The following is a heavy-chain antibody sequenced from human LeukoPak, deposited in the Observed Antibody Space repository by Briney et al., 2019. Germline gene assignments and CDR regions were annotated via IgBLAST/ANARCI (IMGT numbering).Heavy chain of an antibody. Sequence: SGGSLRLSCAASGFIFSDHYMDWVRQAPGKGLECVGRTRNKANSYTTEYAASVKGRFTISRDDSKNSLYLQMNSLKTEDTAVYYCASLYGSGKRWVDPWGQGTLVTVSS. CDR2: TRNKANSYTT. V-gene: IGHV3-72*01. D-gene: IGHD3-10*01. CDR3: ASLYGSGKRWVDP. CDR1: GFIFSDHY. J-gene: IGHJ5*02.